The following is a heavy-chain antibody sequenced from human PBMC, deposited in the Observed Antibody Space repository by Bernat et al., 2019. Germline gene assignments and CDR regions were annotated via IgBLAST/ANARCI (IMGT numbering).Heavy chain of an antibody. CDR3: ARDAPSMTVAGGIDY. CDR1: GYTFTNYG. J-gene: IGHJ4*02. Sequence: QVQLVQSGAEVKKPGASVKVSCKASGYTFTNYGISWVRQAPGQGLEWMGWISLYNGDTKYAQNRQGRATMTTDTSTSTAYMELRSLRSDDTTVYYCARDAPSMTVAGGIDYWGQGTLVTVSS. CDR2: ISLYNGDT. V-gene: IGHV1-18*04. D-gene: IGHD6-19*01.